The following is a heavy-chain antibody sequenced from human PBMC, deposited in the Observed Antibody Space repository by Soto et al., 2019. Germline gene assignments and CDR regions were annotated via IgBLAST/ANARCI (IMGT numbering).Heavy chain of an antibody. Sequence: GGSLRLSCAASGFTFSSYGMHWVRQAPGKGLEWVAVISYDGSNKYYADSVRGRFTIPRDNSKNTLYLQMNSLRAEDTAVYYCAKETPAFGYSGYGYFDYWGQGTLVTVSS. D-gene: IGHD5-12*01. J-gene: IGHJ4*02. CDR1: GFTFSSYG. CDR3: AKETPAFGYSGYGYFDY. V-gene: IGHV3-30*18. CDR2: ISYDGSNK.